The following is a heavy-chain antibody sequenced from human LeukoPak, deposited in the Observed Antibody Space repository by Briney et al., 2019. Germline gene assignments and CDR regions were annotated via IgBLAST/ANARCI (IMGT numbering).Heavy chain of an antibody. CDR2: IYYSGST. CDR1: GYSISSGYY. CDR3: ARLTGYSSESWFDP. D-gene: IGHD3-9*01. J-gene: IGHJ5*02. Sequence: SETLSLTCTVSGYSISSGYYWGWIRQPPGKGLEWIGYIYYSGSTNYKSSLKSRVTISVDTSKNQFSLKLSSVTAADTAVYYCARLTGYSSESWFDPWGQGTLVTASS. V-gene: IGHV4-38-2*02.